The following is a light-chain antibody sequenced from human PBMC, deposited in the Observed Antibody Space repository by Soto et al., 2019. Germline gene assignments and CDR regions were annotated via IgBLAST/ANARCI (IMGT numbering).Light chain of an antibody. J-gene: IGKJ1*01. CDR2: DAS. Sequence: DIQMTQSPSTLSASVGDRVTITCRASQSIGRWLAWYQQKPGKAPKLMIYDASTLISGVPSRFSGSGSGTEFTLTISSLQHDYFTSYCCQQYNLHSPATFGQGTMVEIK. V-gene: IGKV1-5*01. CDR3: QQYNLHSPAT. CDR1: QSIGRW.